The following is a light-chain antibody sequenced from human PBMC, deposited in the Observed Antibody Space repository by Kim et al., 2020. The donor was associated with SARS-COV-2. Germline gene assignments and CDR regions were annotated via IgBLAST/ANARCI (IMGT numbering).Light chain of an antibody. CDR1: QNVGNSY. J-gene: IGKJ2*01. CDR2: GAS. V-gene: IGKV3-20*01. CDR3: QQYGGSPMLT. Sequence: EIVLTQSPGTLSLSPGERATLSCRASQNVGNSYLAWYQHKPGQTPRLLIYGASSRATGIPDRFRGSGSGTDFTLTISRLEPEDFGVYYCQQYGGSPMLTFGQGTKLEIK.